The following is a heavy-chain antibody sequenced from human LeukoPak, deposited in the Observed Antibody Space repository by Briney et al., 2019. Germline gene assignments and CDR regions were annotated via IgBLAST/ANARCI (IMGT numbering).Heavy chain of an antibody. Sequence: PGGSLRLSCAASGFTFSSYAMHWVRQAPGKGLEWVAVISYDGSNKYYADSVKGRFTISRDNSKNTLYLQMNSLRAEDTAVYYCARDTGYSSSCDYWGQGTLVTVSS. J-gene: IGHJ4*02. CDR2: ISYDGSNK. V-gene: IGHV3-30-3*01. CDR3: ARDTGYSSSCDY. CDR1: GFTFSSYA. D-gene: IGHD6-13*01.